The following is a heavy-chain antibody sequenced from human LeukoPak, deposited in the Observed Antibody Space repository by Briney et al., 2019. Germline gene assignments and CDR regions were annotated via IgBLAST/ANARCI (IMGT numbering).Heavy chain of an antibody. CDR3: ARGEETIDY. Sequence: GGSLRLSCAASGFTFGSYSMNWVRQAPGKGLGWVSSISSSSSYIYYADSVKGRFTISRDNAKNSLYLQMNSLRAEDTAVYYCARGEETIDYWGQGTLVTVSS. J-gene: IGHJ4*02. V-gene: IGHV3-21*01. CDR1: GFTFGSYS. CDR2: ISSSSSYI.